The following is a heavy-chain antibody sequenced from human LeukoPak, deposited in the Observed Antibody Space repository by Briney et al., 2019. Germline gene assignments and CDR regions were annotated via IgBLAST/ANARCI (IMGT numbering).Heavy chain of an antibody. CDR1: GFTFSSYE. V-gene: IGHV3-48*03. D-gene: IGHD6-6*01. CDR2: ISSSGSTI. CDR3: ARVPGQLVLFSFYY. J-gene: IGHJ4*02. Sequence: PGGSLRLSCAASGFTFSSYEMNWVRQAPGKGLEWVSYISSSGSTIYYADSVKGRFTISRDNAKNSLYLQMNSLRAEDTAVYYCARVPGQLVLFSFYYWGQGTLVTVSS.